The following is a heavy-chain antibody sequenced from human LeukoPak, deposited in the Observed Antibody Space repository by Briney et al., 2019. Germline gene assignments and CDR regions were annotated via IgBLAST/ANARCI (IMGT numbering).Heavy chain of an antibody. Sequence: SETLSLTCAVYGGSFSGYYWSWIRQPPGKGLEWIGEINHSGSTNYNPSLKSRVTISVDTSKNQFSLKLSPVTAADTAVYYCARGGAGWSGYYLGYYYYMDVWGKGTTVTVSS. CDR1: GGSFSGYY. CDR3: ARGGAGWSGYYLGYYYYMDV. D-gene: IGHD3-3*01. J-gene: IGHJ6*03. CDR2: INHSGST. V-gene: IGHV4-34*01.